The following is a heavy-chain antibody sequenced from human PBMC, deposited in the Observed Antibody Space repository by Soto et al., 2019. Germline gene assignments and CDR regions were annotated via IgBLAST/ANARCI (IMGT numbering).Heavy chain of an antibody. J-gene: IGHJ4*02. CDR3: ATYSSPFDY. CDR2: ISATGTTT. D-gene: IGHD6-13*01. CDR1: EFSFSSYA. Sequence: GGLRLSCAASEFSFSSYALNWVRQAPGKGLEWVSAISATGTTTYYADSVKGRFTISRDNSKRTLFLQMDSLSPEDTAVYYCATYSSPFDYWGQGTLVTVSS. V-gene: IGHV3-23*01.